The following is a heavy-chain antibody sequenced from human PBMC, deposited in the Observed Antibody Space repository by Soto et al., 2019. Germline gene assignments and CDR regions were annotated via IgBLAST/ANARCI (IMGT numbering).Heavy chain of an antibody. Sequence: EVLLLESGGGLVQPGWSLRLSCAASGFTFSSYAMSWVRQAPGKGLEWVSAISGSGGSTYYADSVKGRFTISRDNSKNTLYLQMNSLRAEDTAVYYCAKAHRIAEAGRYWYFDLWGRGTLVTVSS. CDR2: ISGSGGST. D-gene: IGHD6-13*01. V-gene: IGHV3-23*01. CDR1: GFTFSSYA. J-gene: IGHJ2*01. CDR3: AKAHRIAEAGRYWYFDL.